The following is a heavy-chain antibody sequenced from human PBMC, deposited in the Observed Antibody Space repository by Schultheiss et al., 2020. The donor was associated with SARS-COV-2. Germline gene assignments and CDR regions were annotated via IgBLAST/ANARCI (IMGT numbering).Heavy chain of an antibody. D-gene: IGHD2-2*01. CDR3: ARFRVPAAMKGPDAFDI. J-gene: IGHJ3*02. Sequence: GGSLRLSCAASGFTFSSYWMSWVRQAPGKGLEWVSVIYSGGSTYYADSVKGRFTISRDNAKNSLYLQMNSLRDEDTAVYYCARFRVPAAMKGPDAFDIWGQGTMVTVSS. V-gene: IGHV3-66*01. CDR2: IYSGGST. CDR1: GFTFSSYW.